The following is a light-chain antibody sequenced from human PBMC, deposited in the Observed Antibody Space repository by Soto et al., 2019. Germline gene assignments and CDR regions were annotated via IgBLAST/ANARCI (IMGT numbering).Light chain of an antibody. Sequence: QSVLTQPASVSGSPGQSITITCTGTSSDVGGYNYVSWFQQHPGKAPKLMIYVVSNRPSWISNRFSGSKSGNTASLTISGLQAEDEADYYCSSYTTSSSWVFGGGTKLTVL. V-gene: IGLV2-14*01. CDR1: SSDVGGYNY. CDR3: SSYTTSSSWV. J-gene: IGLJ3*02. CDR2: VVS.